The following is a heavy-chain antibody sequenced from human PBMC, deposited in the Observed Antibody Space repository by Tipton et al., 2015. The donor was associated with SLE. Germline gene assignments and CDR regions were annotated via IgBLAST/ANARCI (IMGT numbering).Heavy chain of an antibody. D-gene: IGHD2-15*01. CDR1: GYTFTSYG. Sequence: QLVQSGAEVKKPGASVKVSCKASGYTFTSYGISWVRQAPGQGLEWMGWISAYNGNTNYGHGRVTLTTDTSTSTAYMELWSLTPDDTAVYYCARAGGSGGSCAYWDQGTLVTVSS. CDR2: ISAYNGNT. V-gene: IGHV1-18*01. CDR3: ARAGGSGGSCAY. J-gene: IGHJ4*02.